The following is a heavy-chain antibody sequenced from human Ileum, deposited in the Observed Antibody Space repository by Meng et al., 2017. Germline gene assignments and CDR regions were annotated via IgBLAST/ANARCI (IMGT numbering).Heavy chain of an antibody. CDR1: GLTLNNAW. V-gene: IGHV3-15*01. J-gene: IGHJ4*02. D-gene: IGHD3-22*01. Sequence: GESLKISCAVSGLTLNNAWMSWVRQAPGKGLEWVGRIKSETHGGTTDYAAPVKGIFTISRDNSENTLYLQMNSLKTEDTAVYYCTTDPPPQDYYDSSGFFDYWGQGTLVTVSS. CDR2: IKSETHGGTT. CDR3: TTDPPPQDYYDSSGFFDY.